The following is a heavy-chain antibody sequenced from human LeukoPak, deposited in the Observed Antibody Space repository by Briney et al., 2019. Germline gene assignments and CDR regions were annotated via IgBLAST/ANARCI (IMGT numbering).Heavy chain of an antibody. J-gene: IGHJ5*02. CDR2: IYYSGST. D-gene: IGHD6-13*01. CDR1: GGSISNYY. Sequence: SETLSLTCTVSGGSISNYYWSWIRQPPGKGLEWIGYIYYSGSTNYNPSLKSRVTISVDTSKNQFSLRLSSVTAADTAVYYCAGQESSSPNWFDPWGQGTLVTVSS. V-gene: IGHV4-59*08. CDR3: AGQESSSPNWFDP.